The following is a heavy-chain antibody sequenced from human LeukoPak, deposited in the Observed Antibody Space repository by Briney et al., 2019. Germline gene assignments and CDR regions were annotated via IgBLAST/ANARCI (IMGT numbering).Heavy chain of an antibody. CDR3: ARDSDSSGYCDY. J-gene: IGHJ4*02. V-gene: IGHV3-21*01. Sequence: GGSLRLSCAASGFTFSSYSMNWVRQAPGKGLEWASSISSSSSYIYYADSVKGRFTISRDNAKNSLYLQMNSLRAEDTAVYYCARDSDSSGYCDYWGQGTLVTVSS. D-gene: IGHD3-22*01. CDR2: ISSSSSYI. CDR1: GFTFSSYS.